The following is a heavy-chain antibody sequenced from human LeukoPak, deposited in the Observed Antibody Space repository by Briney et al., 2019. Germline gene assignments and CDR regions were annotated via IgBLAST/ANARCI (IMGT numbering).Heavy chain of an antibody. Sequence: SETLSLTCSVSGDSISIYYWSWIRQPPGKGLEWIGEINHSGSTNYNPSLKGRVTISVDTSKNQFSLKLSSVTAADTAVYYCARRGRGAAVFDPWGQGTLVTVSS. CDR2: INHSGST. CDR1: GDSISIYY. J-gene: IGHJ5*02. V-gene: IGHV4-34*01. D-gene: IGHD3-10*01. CDR3: ARRGRGAAVFDP.